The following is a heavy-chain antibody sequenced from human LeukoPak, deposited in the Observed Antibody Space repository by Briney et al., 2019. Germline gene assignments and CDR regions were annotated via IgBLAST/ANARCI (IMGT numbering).Heavy chain of an antibody. Sequence: AGGSLRLSCAASGLTVSSNYMNWVRHAPGKGLEWVSVIYSSGHAYYANSVKGRFTTSEDNSKNTLYLQINSLRAEDTAVYSCVRDRPHSDSTGFYYVGFDYRGQGTLVTVSS. J-gene: IGHJ4*02. D-gene: IGHD3-22*01. V-gene: IGHV3-53*01. CDR2: IYSSGHA. CDR3: VRDRPHSDSTGFYYVGFDY. CDR1: GLTVSSNY.